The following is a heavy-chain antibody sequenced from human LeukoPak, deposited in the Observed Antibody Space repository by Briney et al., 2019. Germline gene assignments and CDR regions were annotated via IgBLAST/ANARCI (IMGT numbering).Heavy chain of an antibody. CDR3: AKSPGGITVANFDY. D-gene: IGHD6-19*01. Sequence: GGSLRLSCAASGFTFSNYAMNWVRQDPGKGLEWVSGISGSGGSTYYADSVKGRFTISRDNSKNTLYLQMSSLRAEDTAVYYCAKSPGGITVANFDYWGQGTLVTVSS. CDR1: GFTFSNYA. CDR2: ISGSGGST. J-gene: IGHJ4*02. V-gene: IGHV3-23*01.